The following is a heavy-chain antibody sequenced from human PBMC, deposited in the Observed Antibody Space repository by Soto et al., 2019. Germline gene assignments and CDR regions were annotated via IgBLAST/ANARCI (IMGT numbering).Heavy chain of an antibody. J-gene: IGHJ4*02. V-gene: IGHV3-23*01. CDR2: ISGSGDST. CDR1: GFTFSSYA. CDR3: ARRSSGWYFDY. Sequence: GGSLRLSCAASGFTFSSYAMSWVRQAPGKGLEWVSVISGSGDSTYYADSVKGRFTISKDNSKNTLYLQMNSLRAEDTAVYYCARRSSGWYFDYWGQGTLVTVSS. D-gene: IGHD6-19*01.